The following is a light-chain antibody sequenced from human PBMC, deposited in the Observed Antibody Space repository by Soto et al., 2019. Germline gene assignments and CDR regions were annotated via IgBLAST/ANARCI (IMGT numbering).Light chain of an antibody. Sequence: QSALTQPASVSGSPGQSITISCTGTSSDVGGYDYVSWYQQHPGKAPKLMIYDVTNRPSGVSNRFSGSKSGNTASLTISGLQAEDEADYYCSSYTITSTFSVFGTGTKLTVL. J-gene: IGLJ1*01. CDR3: SSYTITSTFSV. CDR2: DVT. CDR1: SSDVGGYDY. V-gene: IGLV2-14*01.